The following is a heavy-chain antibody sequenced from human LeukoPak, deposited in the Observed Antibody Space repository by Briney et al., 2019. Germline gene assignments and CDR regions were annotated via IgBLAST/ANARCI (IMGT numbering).Heavy chain of an antibody. CDR3: ARDPYSGNYGNYYYYYMDV. J-gene: IGHJ6*03. CDR1: GFTFNNYN. CDR2: ITSSGTYT. Sequence: GGSLRLSCATSGFTFNNYNMNWVRQAPGRALEWVSSITSSGTYTFYADSVKGRFTISRDNAKNSLYLQMNSLGPEDTAVYYCARDPYSGNYGNYYYYYMDVWGKGTTVTISS. D-gene: IGHD1-26*01. V-gene: IGHV3-21*01.